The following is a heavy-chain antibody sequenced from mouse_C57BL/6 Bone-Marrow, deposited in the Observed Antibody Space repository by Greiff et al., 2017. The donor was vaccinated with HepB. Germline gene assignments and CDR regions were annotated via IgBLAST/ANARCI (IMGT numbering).Heavy chain of an antibody. CDR2: IYPGSGST. CDR3: ARDRIYYYGSIYDY. D-gene: IGHD1-1*01. Sequence: VQLQQPGAELVKPGASVKMSCKASGYTFTSYWITWVKQRPGQGLEWIGDIYPGSGSTNYNEKFKSKATLTVDTSSSTAYMQLSSLTSEDSAVYYCARDRIYYYGSIYDYWGQGTTLTVSS. V-gene: IGHV1-55*01. J-gene: IGHJ2*01. CDR1: GYTFTSYW.